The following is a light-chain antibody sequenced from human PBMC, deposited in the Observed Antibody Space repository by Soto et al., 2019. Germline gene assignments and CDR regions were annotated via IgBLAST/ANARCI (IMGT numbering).Light chain of an antibody. CDR3: PSYDSSLSGWV. CDR1: SYNIGAGYD. Sequence: QSVLTQPPSVSGAPGQRVTISCTGSSYNIGAGYDVHWYQQLPGTAPKLLIYGNSNRPSGVPDRFSSSKSGTSASLAITGLQAEDEADYYCPSYDSSLSGWVFGGGTKLTVL. J-gene: IGLJ3*02. CDR2: GNS. V-gene: IGLV1-40*01.